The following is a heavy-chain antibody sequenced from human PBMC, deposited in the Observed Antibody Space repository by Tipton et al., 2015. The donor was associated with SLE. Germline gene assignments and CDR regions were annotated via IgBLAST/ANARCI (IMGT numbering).Heavy chain of an antibody. J-gene: IGHJ4*02. CDR1: GGSISSHY. Sequence: LSLTCTVSGGSISSHYWSWIRQPPGKGLEWIGYIYYSGSTYYNPSLKSRVTISVDTSKNQFSLKLSSVTAADTAVYYCAREGSLAFDYWGQGTLVTVSS. D-gene: IGHD1-26*01. CDR3: AREGSLAFDY. V-gene: IGHV4-59*11. CDR2: IYYSGST.